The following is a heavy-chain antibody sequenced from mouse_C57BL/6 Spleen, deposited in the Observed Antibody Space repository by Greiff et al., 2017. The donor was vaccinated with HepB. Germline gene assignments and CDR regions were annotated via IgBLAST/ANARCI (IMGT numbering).Heavy chain of an antibody. D-gene: IGHD1-1*01. J-gene: IGHJ4*01. CDR3: ARYYGSSPYYAMDY. V-gene: IGHV1-72*01. CDR2: IDPNSGGT. CDR1: GYTFTSYW. Sequence: VQLQQSGAELVKPGASVKLSCKASGYTFTSYWMHWVKQRPGRGLEWIGRIDPNSGGTKYNEKFKSKATLTVDKPSSTAYMQLSSLTSEDSAVYYCARYYGSSPYYAMDYWGQGTSVTVSS.